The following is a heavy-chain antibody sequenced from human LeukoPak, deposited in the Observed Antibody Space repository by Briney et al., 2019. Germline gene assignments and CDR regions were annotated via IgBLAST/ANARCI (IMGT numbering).Heavy chain of an antibody. V-gene: IGHV3-23*01. CDR2: ISGSGGST. CDR1: GFTFSSYA. J-gene: IGHJ6*03. Sequence: PGGSLRLSCAASGFTFSSYAMSWVRQAPGKGLEWVSAISGSGGSTYYADSVKGRFTISRDNSKNTLYLQMNSLRAEDTAVYYCANRRKNYYYYMDVWGKGTTVTVSS. CDR3: ANRRKNYYYYMDV.